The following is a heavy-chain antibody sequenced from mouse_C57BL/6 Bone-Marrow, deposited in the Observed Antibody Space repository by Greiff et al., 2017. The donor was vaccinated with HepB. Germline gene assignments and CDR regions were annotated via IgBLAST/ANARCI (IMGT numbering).Heavy chain of an antibody. CDR1: GYTFTDYN. J-gene: IGHJ1*03. CDR2: INPNNGGT. Sequence: VQLQQSGPELVKPGASVKMSCKASGYTFTDYNMHWVKQSHGKSLVWIGYINPNNGGTSYNQKFKGKATLTVNKSSSTAYMELRSLTSEDSAVYYCARPLPGWYFDVWGTGTTVTVSS. V-gene: IGHV1-22*01. CDR3: ARPLPGWYFDV.